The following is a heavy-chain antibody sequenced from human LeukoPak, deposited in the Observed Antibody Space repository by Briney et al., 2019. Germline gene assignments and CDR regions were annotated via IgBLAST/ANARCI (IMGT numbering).Heavy chain of an antibody. J-gene: IGHJ4*02. CDR3: AKEFSAAAYYFHY. D-gene: IGHD6-25*01. V-gene: IGHV3-33*06. CDR2: IWYDGSNK. CDR1: GFTFSTYG. Sequence: GGSLRLSCAASGFTFSTYGMHWVRQAPGKGLEWVAVIWYDGSNKYYADSVKGRFTISRDNSKNTLFLQMNSLRAEDTAVYCCAKEFSAAAYYFHYWGQGTLVTVSS.